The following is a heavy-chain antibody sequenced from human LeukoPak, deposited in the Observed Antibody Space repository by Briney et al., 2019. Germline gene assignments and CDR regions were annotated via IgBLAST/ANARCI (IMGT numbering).Heavy chain of an antibody. CDR3: ARSDYMDV. Sequence: SETLSLTCTVSGGSISSSSYYWGWIRQPPGKGLEWIGSIYYSGSTYYNPSLKSRVTISVDTSKNQFSLKLSSVTAADTAVYYCARSDYMDVWGKGTTVTVSS. CDR2: IYYSGST. V-gene: IGHV4-39*07. J-gene: IGHJ6*03. CDR1: GGSISSSSYY.